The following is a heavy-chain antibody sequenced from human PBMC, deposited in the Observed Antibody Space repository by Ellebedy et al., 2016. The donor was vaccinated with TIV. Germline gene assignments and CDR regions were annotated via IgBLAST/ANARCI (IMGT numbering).Heavy chain of an antibody. D-gene: IGHD1-7*01. CDR2: IHHDGTT. Sequence: MPSETLSLTCTVSGASINNNGRYWSWIRQHPGKGLEWIGYIHHDGTTYYNPSLRSRVTISVDTSKNQFSLKLSSVTAADTAVYYCARVLTRGTTTFDYWGQGTLVTVSS. V-gene: IGHV4-31*03. CDR3: ARVLTRGTTTFDY. J-gene: IGHJ4*02. CDR1: GASINNNGRY.